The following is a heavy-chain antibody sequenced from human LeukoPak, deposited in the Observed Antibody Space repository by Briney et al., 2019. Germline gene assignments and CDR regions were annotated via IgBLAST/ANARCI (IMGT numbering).Heavy chain of an antibody. J-gene: IGHJ4*02. CDR3: AREMTGGYFDF. V-gene: IGHV5-51*01. CDR2: INPRDSDT. Sequence: GESLKISCEGTGFIFTNHWIGLVRQMPGKGLEWMGIINPRDSDTRYSPAIQGQATFSVDKSISTAYLQWTSLKASDTAIYYCAREMTGGYFDFLGQGTLVTVSS. CDR1: GFIFTNHW. D-gene: IGHD3-10*01.